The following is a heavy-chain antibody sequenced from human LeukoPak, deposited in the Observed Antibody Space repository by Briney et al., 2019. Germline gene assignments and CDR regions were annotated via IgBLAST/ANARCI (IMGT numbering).Heavy chain of an antibody. Sequence: GGSLRLSCAASGFTFSSYSMNWVRQAPGKGLEWVSYISSSSSTIYYADSVRGRFTTSRDNAKNSMYLQMNSLRTEDTAVYYCARDVLGDYDYWGQGTLVSVSS. V-gene: IGHV3-48*01. CDR2: ISSSSSTI. CDR1: GFTFSSYS. D-gene: IGHD4-17*01. J-gene: IGHJ4*02. CDR3: ARDVLGDYDY.